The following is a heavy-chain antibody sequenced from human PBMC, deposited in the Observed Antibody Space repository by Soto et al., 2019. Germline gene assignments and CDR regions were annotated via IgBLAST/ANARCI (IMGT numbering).Heavy chain of an antibody. CDR1: GFTFSDYY. J-gene: IGHJ6*03. CDR3: ARTMVRGVMTLQHYYYMDV. D-gene: IGHD3-10*01. Sequence: QVQLVESGGGLVKPGGSLRLSCAAFGFTFSDYYMSWIRQAPGKGLEWVSYISSSGSTIYYADSVKGRFTISRDNAKNSLYLQMNSLRPEDTAVYYCARTMVRGVMTLQHYYYMDVWGKGTTVTVSS. CDR2: ISSSGSTI. V-gene: IGHV3-11*01.